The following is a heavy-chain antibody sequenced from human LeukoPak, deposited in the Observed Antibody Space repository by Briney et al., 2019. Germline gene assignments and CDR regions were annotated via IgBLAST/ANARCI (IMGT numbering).Heavy chain of an antibody. CDR2: ISSSSSYT. CDR1: GFTFSDYY. D-gene: IGHD2-21*02. V-gene: IGHV3-11*03. J-gene: IGHJ4*02. CDR3: ARLWGDCGGDCYSHDF. Sequence: GGSLRLSCAASGFTFSDYYMSWIRQAPGKGLEWVSYISSSSSYTNYADSVKGRFTISRDNAKNSLYLQMNSLRAEDTAVYYCARLWGDCGGDCYSHDFWGQGTLVTVSS.